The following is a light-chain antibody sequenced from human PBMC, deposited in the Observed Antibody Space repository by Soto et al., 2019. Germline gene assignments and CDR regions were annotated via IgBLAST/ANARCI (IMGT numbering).Light chain of an antibody. Sequence: QAVVTQPTSVSGAPGQRVTIPCTGSSSNIGSFYDVHWYQQLPGTVPKLLIYGDNNRPSGVPDRFSGSKSGTAASLAITGLQAEDESDYYCQSYDNSLNHVVFGGGTKLTV. J-gene: IGLJ2*01. CDR1: SSNIGSFYD. V-gene: IGLV1-40*01. CDR2: GDN. CDR3: QSYDNSLNHVV.